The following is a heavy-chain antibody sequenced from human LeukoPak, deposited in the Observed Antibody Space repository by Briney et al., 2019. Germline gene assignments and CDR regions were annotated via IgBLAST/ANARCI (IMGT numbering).Heavy chain of an antibody. CDR3: AKDGSYYFDY. J-gene: IGHJ4*02. Sequence: HSGGSLRLSCAASGFTFSTYNMDWVRQAPGKGLEWVSAVGGTDGRTYYAAFVKGRFTIYRDNSKNTLYLQMNSLRAEDTAVYYCAKDGSYYFDYWGQGTLVTVSS. CDR1: GFTFSTYN. CDR2: VGGTDGRT. V-gene: IGHV3-23*01.